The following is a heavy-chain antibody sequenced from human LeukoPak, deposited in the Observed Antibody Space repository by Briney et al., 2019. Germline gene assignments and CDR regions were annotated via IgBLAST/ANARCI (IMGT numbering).Heavy chain of an antibody. Sequence: PPQSLSPTRAVYGVSFSGYYWSWICQPPRKGLEWVGEITHIVSTHYNPSLKRRVSISVDTPQNQFSLKLRSLTAADTAVYYCARVTTRKYCFSSGPFDYWGQGTLVTVSS. CDR1: GVSFSGYY. J-gene: IGHJ4*02. V-gene: IGHV4-34*01. CDR3: ARVTTRKYCFSSGPFDY. D-gene: IGHD2/OR15-2a*01. CDR2: ITHIVST.